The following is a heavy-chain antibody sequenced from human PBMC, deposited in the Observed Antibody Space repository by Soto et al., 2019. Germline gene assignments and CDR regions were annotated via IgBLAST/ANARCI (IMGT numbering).Heavy chain of an antibody. V-gene: IGHV1-2*02. CDR1: GYTFTGYY. CDR2: INPNNGGT. Sequence: GASVKVSCKASGYTFTGYYMHWVRQAPGQGLEWMGWINPNNGGTNYEQKFQGRVTMTRDTSISTAYMELSRLRSDDTAVYYCARGLDYDDSSGYFTTYYFDFWGQGALVTVSS. J-gene: IGHJ4*02. D-gene: IGHD3-22*01. CDR3: ARGLDYDDSSGYFTTYYFDF.